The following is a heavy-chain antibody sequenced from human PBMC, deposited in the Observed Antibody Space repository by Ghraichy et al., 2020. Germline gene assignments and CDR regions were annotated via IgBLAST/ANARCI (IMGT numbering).Heavy chain of an antibody. D-gene: IGHD2-15*01. CDR2: ISSSSSYI. CDR1: GFTFSSYS. V-gene: IGHV3-21*01. J-gene: IGHJ6*02. CDR3: ATEYGNATPFFRHYYYYGMDV. Sequence: GGSLRLSCAASGFTFSSYSMNWVRQAPGKGLEWVSSISSSSSYIYYADSVKGRFTISRDNAKNSLYLQINSLRAEDTAVYYCATEYGNATPFFRHYYYYGMDVWGQGTTVTVSS.